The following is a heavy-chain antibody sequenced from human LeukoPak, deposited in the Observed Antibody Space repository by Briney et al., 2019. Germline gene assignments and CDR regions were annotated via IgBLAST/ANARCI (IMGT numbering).Heavy chain of an antibody. CDR1: GGTFSSYA. Sequence: SVKVSCKASGGTFSSYAISWVRQAPGQGLEWMGGIIPIFGTANYAQKFQGRVTNNADESTSTAYMELSSLRSEDTAVYYCATPRYSSGWSGGSYGMDVWGKGTTVTVSS. CDR2: IIPIFGTA. V-gene: IGHV1-69*01. J-gene: IGHJ6*04. D-gene: IGHD6-19*01. CDR3: ATPRYSSGWSGGSYGMDV.